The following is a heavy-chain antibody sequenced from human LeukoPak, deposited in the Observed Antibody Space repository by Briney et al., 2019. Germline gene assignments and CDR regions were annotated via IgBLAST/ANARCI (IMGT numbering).Heavy chain of an antibody. CDR3: ARSGYYYYYYYMDV. J-gene: IGHJ6*03. Sequence: SETLSLTCAVYGGSFSGYYWSWIRQPPGKGLEWIGEINHSGSTNYNPSLKSRVTISVDTSKNQFSLKLSSVTAADTAVYYCARSGYYYYYYYMDVWGKGTTITISS. V-gene: IGHV4-34*01. CDR1: GGSFSGYY. D-gene: IGHD3-3*01. CDR2: INHSGST.